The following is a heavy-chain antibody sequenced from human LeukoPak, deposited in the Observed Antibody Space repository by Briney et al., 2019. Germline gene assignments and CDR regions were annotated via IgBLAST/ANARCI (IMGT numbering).Heavy chain of an antibody. J-gene: IGHJ6*03. V-gene: IGHV3-74*01. CDR2: TSPDGRST. CDR3: ARDPYSGNYGAYYYYYMDV. CDR1: GFTFTSYW. D-gene: IGHD1-26*01. Sequence: GGSLRLSCAASGFTFTSYWIHWVRQVPEKGLVWVSRTSPDGRSTTYADSVKGRFTISRDNAKNSLYLQMDSLRVEDTAVYYCARDPYSGNYGAYYYYYMDVWGKGTTVTISS.